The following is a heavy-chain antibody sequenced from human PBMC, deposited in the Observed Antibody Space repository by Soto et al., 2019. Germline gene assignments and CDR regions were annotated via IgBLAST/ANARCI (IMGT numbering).Heavy chain of an antibody. J-gene: IGHJ4*02. CDR1: GGSISSGGYY. CDR3: ARAQITMIVVVLFDY. Sequence: LSLTCTVSGGSISSGGYYWSWIRQHPGKGLEWIGYIYYSGSTYYNPSLKSRVTISVDTSKNQFSLKLSSVTAADTAVYYCARAQITMIVVVLFDYWGQGTLVTVSS. V-gene: IGHV4-31*03. D-gene: IGHD3-22*01. CDR2: IYYSGST.